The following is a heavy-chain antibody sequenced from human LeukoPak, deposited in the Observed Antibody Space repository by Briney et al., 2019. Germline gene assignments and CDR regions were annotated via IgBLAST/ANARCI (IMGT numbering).Heavy chain of an antibody. CDR1: GGSFSGYY. CDR2: IYYSGST. D-gene: IGHD6-13*01. J-gene: IGHJ4*02. Sequence: RASETLSLTCAVYGGSFSGYYWSWIRQPPGKGLEWIGYIYYSGSTNYNPSLKSRVTISVDTSKNQFSLKLSSVTAADTAVYYCARIAAAGTQPIDYWGQGTLVTVSS. CDR3: ARIAAAGTQPIDY. V-gene: IGHV4-59*01.